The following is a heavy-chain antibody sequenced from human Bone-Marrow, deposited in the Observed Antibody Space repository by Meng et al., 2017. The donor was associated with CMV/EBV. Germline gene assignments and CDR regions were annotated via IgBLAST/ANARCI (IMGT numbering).Heavy chain of an antibody. Sequence: SLKISCAASGFTFDDYAMHWVRQGPGKGLEWVAGISWNSGSIAYRDSVKGRFTISRDNAKSTVYLQMNSLRAEDTAVYYCARGYPNYYYGMDVWGQGTTVTVSS. CDR3: ARGYPNYYYGMDV. V-gene: IGHV3-9*01. D-gene: IGHD2-2*02. CDR2: ISWNSGSI. J-gene: IGHJ6*02. CDR1: GFTFDDYA.